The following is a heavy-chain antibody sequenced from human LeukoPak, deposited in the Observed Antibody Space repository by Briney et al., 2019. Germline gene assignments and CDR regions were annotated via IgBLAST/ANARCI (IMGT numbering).Heavy chain of an antibody. CDR2: ISGSGGST. J-gene: IGHJ6*02. CDR1: GLTFSSYA. D-gene: IGHD2-2*01. CDR3: AKVMRFCSGSGCYTYYYYGMDV. Sequence: GGSLRLSCAASGLTFSSYALNWVRQAPGKGREWVSAISGSGGSTYYADSVKGRFTVSRDNSRNTLSLQMNSLRAEDTAKYYCAKVMRFCSGSGCYTYYYYGMDVWGQGTTVTVSS. V-gene: IGHV3-23*01.